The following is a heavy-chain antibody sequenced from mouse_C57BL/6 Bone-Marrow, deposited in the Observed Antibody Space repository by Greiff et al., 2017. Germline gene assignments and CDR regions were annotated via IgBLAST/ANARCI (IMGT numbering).Heavy chain of an antibody. CDR1: GYTFTSYG. Sequence: VQGVESGAELARPGASVKLSCKASGYTFTSYGISWVKQRTGQGLEWIGEIYPRSGNTYYNAKFKGKATLTADKSSSTAYMELRSLTSEDSAVYFCAREGLLSMDYWGQGTSVTVSS. J-gene: IGHJ4*01. CDR3: AREGLLSMDY. D-gene: IGHD2-10*01. V-gene: IGHV1-81*01. CDR2: IYPRSGNT.